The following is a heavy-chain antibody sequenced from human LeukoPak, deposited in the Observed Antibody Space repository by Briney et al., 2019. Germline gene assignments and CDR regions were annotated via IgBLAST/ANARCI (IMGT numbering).Heavy chain of an antibody. CDR1: GFTVSSNY. Sequence: GGSLRLSCAASGFTVSSNYMSWVRQAPGKGLEWVSAIYSVGSTYYADSVKGRFTISRDNSKHTLYLQMNSLRAEDTAVYYCGGSSSDYYYYGMDVWGQGTTVTVSS. CDR3: GGSSSDYYYYGMDV. CDR2: IYSVGST. J-gene: IGHJ6*02. D-gene: IGHD6-6*01. V-gene: IGHV3-53*01.